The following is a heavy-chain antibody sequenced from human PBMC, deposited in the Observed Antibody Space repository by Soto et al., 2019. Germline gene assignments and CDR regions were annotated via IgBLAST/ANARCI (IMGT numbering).Heavy chain of an antibody. V-gene: IGHV2-5*01. CDR1: GFSLSTSEVG. Sequence: SGPTLVNPTQALTLTCTFSGFSLSTSEVGVGWIRQPPGKALEWLALIYWNDDKRYSPSLKSRLTITKDTSKNQVVLTMTNMDPVDTATYYCAHTIADQSLRYYFDYWGQGTLVTVSS. D-gene: IGHD6-13*01. CDR3: AHTIADQSLRYYFDY. J-gene: IGHJ4*02. CDR2: IYWNDDK.